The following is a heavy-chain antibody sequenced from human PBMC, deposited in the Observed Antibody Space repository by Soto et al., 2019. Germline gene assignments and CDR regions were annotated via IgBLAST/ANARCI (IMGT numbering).Heavy chain of an antibody. D-gene: IGHD2-2*01. CDR2: ISYDGSNK. CDR1: GLTFSSSA. J-gene: IGHJ6*02. Sequence: QVQLVESGGGVVQPGRSLRLSCAASGLTFSSSAMHWVRQAPGKGLEWFTLISYDGSNKYYADAVKGRFTISRDNSKTKLDLHINTLREDDTAVYYCDAEKKSYFFGMDVWGQGTTVTVSS. CDR3: DAEKKSYFFGMDV. V-gene: IGHV3-30*03.